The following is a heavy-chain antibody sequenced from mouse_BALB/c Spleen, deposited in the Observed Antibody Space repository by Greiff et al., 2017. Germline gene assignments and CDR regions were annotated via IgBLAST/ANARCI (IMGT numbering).Heavy chain of an antibody. CDR3: AREDYGSSWGYFDV. D-gene: IGHD1-1*01. J-gene: IGHJ1*01. CDR1: GFTFSSYA. Sequence: EVQRVESGGGLVKPGGSLKLSCAASGFTFSSYAMSWVRQTPEKRLEWVASISSGGSTYYPDSVKGRFTISRDNARNILYLQMSSLRSEDTAMYYCAREDYGSSWGYFDVWGAGTTVTVSS. V-gene: IGHV5-6-5*01. CDR2: ISSGGST.